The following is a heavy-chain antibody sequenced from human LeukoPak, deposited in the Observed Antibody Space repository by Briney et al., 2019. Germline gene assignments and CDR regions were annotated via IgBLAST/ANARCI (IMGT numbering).Heavy chain of an antibody. CDR1: GFSITSGYY. J-gene: IGHJ4*02. Sequence: SETLSLTCTVSGFSITSGYYWGWIRQPPGKGLEWIGEINHSGSTNYNPSLKSRVTISVDTSKNQFSLKLSSVTAADTAVYYCARQMANRWGTRRGFDYWGQGTLVTVSS. V-gene: IGHV4-38-2*02. CDR3: ARQMANRWGTRRGFDY. D-gene: IGHD1-1*01. CDR2: INHSGST.